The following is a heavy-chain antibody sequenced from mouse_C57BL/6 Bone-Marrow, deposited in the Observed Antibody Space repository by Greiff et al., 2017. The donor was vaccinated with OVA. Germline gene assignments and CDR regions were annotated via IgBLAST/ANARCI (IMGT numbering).Heavy chain of an antibody. CDR3: ARDLYGYATSWAY. V-gene: IGHV1-81*01. CDR2: IYPRSGNT. D-gene: IGHD2-2*01. CDR1: GYTFTSYG. J-gene: IGHJ3*01. Sequence: VKLQQSGAELARPGASVKLSCKASGYTFTSYGISWVKQRTGQGLEWIGEIYPRSGNTYYNEKFKGKATLTADKSSSTAYMELRSLTSEDSAVYFCARDLYGYATSWAYWGQGTLVTVSA.